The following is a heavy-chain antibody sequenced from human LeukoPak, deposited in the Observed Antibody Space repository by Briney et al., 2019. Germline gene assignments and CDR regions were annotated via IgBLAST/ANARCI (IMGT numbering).Heavy chain of an antibody. V-gene: IGHV3-11*01. CDR1: PPPPSNHY. J-gene: IGHJ5*02. CDR3: ARAAGWFDP. Sequence: LTHFLHASPPPPSNHYITSIPQDPRHRPEWVSYISSSGSTIYYAASVKGRFTISRDNAKNSLYLQMNSLRAEDTAVYYCARAAGWFDPWGQGTLVTVSS. CDR2: ISSSGSTI.